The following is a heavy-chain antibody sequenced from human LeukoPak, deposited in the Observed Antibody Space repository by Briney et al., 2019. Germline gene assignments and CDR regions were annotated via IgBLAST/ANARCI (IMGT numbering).Heavy chain of an antibody. D-gene: IGHD3-3*01. CDR2: IYHTGSS. V-gene: IGHV4-59*08. CDR1: GASIRSYY. CDR3: ARGLRKTILGGDYY. Sequence: SETLSLTCIASGASIRSYYWSWMRQPPGQGLEWIGYIYHTGSSKYNPSLRSRVTISVDTAKNKFSLEVTSVTAADTAVYYCARGLRKTILGGDYYWGQGTLVTVSS. J-gene: IGHJ4*02.